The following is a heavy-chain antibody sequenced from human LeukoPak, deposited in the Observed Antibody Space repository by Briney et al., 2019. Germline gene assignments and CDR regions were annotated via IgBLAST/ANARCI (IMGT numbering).Heavy chain of an antibody. CDR3: ARARPLSPYRYYDSSGYYYNPFDY. J-gene: IGHJ4*02. D-gene: IGHD3-22*01. Sequence: SETLSLTCAVYGGSFSGYYWSWIRQPPGKGLEWIGEINHSGSTNYNPSLKSRVTISVETSKNQFSLKLSSVTAADTAVYYCARARPLSPYRYYDSSGYYYNPFDYWGQGTLVTVSS. CDR1: GGSFSGYY. V-gene: IGHV4-34*01. CDR2: INHSGST.